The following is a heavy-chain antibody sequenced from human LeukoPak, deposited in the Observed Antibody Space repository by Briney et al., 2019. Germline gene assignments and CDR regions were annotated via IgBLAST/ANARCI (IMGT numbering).Heavy chain of an antibody. Sequence: ASVKVSCKASGYTFTSYAMHWVRQAPGQRLEWMGWINAGNGNTKYSQKFQGRVTITRDTSASTPYMELSSLRSEDTAVYYCAVLKSILTGHFTTVFDYWGQGTLVTVSS. CDR3: AVLKSILTGHFTTVFDY. J-gene: IGHJ4*02. CDR2: INAGNGNT. CDR1: GYTFTSYA. V-gene: IGHV1-3*01. D-gene: IGHD3-9*01.